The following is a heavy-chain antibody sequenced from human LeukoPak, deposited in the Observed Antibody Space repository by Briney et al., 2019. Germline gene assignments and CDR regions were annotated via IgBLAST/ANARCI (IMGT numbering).Heavy chain of an antibody. V-gene: IGHV4-39*07. J-gene: IGHJ4*02. CDR1: GGSINSGSYF. D-gene: IGHD7-27*01. Sequence: SETLSLTCTVSGGSINSGSYFWGWIRQPPGKGLGWIGSIYYSGSTHYNPSLKSRVTISSDTSRNQFSLKLSSVTATDTAVYYCTRDLGNWDIDYWGQGTLVTVSS. CDR2: IYYSGST. CDR3: TRDLGNWDIDY.